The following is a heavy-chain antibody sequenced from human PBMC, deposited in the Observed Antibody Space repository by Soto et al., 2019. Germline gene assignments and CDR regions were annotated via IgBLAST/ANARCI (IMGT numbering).Heavy chain of an antibody. CDR2: ISWDGGST. CDR1: GFTFDDYT. CDR3: AKDKSPCSSTSCYYYYGMDV. D-gene: IGHD2-2*01. V-gene: IGHV3-43*01. J-gene: IGHJ6*02. Sequence: PGGSLRLSCAASGFTFDDYTMHWVRQAPGKGLEWVSLISWDGGSTYYADSVKGRFTISRDNSKNSLYLQMNSLRTEDTALYYCAKDKSPCSSTSCYYYYGMDVWGQGTTVTVSS.